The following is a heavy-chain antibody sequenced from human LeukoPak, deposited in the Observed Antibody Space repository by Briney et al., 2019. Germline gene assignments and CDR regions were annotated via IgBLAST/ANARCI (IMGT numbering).Heavy chain of an antibody. CDR1: GGSISSSRHY. Sequence: SETLSLTCTVSGGSISSSRHYWGWIRQPPGKGLEWIGSLYYSVNTHYNPSLKSRVTISVDTSKNQFSLNLTSVTAADTAVYYCARDDWAAAGTAFDYWGQGTLVTVSS. V-gene: IGHV4-39*07. J-gene: IGHJ4*02. CDR3: ARDDWAAAGTAFDY. D-gene: IGHD6-13*01. CDR2: LYYSVNT.